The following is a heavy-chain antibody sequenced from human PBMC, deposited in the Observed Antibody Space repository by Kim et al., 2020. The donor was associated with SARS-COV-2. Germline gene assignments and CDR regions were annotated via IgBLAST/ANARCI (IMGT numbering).Heavy chain of an antibody. V-gene: IGHV3-48*02. CDR2: ISSSSSTI. J-gene: IGHJ4*02. Sequence: GGSLRLSCAASGFTFSSYSMNWVRQAPGKGLEWVSYISSSSSTIYYADSVKGRFTISRDNAKNSLYLQMNSLRDEDTAVYYCARDPELLDYDSSGYYRRGDYWGQGTLVTVSS. CDR3: ARDPELLDYDSSGYYRRGDY. D-gene: IGHD3-22*01. CDR1: GFTFSSYS.